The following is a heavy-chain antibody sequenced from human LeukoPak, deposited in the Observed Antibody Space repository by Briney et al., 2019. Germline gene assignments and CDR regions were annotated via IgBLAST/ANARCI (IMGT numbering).Heavy chain of an antibody. V-gene: IGHV4-59*01. J-gene: IGHJ4*02. D-gene: IGHD2-15*01. CDR1: GGSISSYY. CDR3: ARFKWYFDY. Sequence: PSETLSLTCIVSGGSISSYYWSWIRQPPGKGLEWIGYIYYSGSTNYNPSLKSRVTISVDTSKNQFSLKLSSVTAADTAVYYCARFKWYFDYWGQGTLVTVSS. CDR2: IYYSGST.